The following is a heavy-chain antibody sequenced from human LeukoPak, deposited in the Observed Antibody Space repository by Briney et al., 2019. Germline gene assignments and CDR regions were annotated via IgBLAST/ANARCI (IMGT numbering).Heavy chain of an antibody. Sequence: GGSLRLSCAASGFTFSNYWMHWVRQAPGKGLVWVSRINSDGSSTSYADSVKGRFTISRDNAMNTLYLQMNSLRAEDTAVYYCARDLGDYHWFDPWGQGTLVTVSS. J-gene: IGHJ5*02. CDR2: INSDGSST. CDR1: GFTFSNYW. D-gene: IGHD4-17*01. V-gene: IGHV3-74*01. CDR3: ARDLGDYHWFDP.